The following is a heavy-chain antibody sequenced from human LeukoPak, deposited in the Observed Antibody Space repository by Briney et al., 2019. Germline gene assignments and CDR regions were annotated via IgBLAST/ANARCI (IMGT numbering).Heavy chain of an antibody. V-gene: IGHV3-33*01. CDR1: GFTFSSYG. D-gene: IGHD6-19*01. CDR2: IWYDGSNK. J-gene: IGHJ4*02. CDR3: ARGQSSQWLVLAY. Sequence: RGGSLRLSCAASGFTFSSYGMHWVRQAPGKGLEWVAVIWYDGSNKYYADSVKGRFTISRDNSKNTLDLQMNSLRAEDTAVYYCARGQSSQWLVLAYWGQGTLVTVSS.